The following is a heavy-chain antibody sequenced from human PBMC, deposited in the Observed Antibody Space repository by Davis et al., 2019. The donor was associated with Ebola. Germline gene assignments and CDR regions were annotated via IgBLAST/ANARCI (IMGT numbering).Heavy chain of an antibody. V-gene: IGHV3-23*01. CDR3: AKVEGYYDSSGYTSP. J-gene: IGHJ5*02. CDR2: ISRSGGST. CDR1: GGSIRPYY. D-gene: IGHD3-22*01. Sequence: PGGSLRLSFTVSGGSIRPYYWSWVRPAPGKGLAWVSAISRSGGSTYYADSVTGRFTISRDNSKNTLYLQMNSLRAEDTAVYYCAKVEGYYDSSGYTSPWGQGTLVTVSS.